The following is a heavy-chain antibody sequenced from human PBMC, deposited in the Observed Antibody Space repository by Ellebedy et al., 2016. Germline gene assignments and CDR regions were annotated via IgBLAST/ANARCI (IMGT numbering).Heavy chain of an antibody. D-gene: IGHD4-17*01. Sequence: GESLKISCAASGFTVSSNYMSWVRQAPGKGLEWVSVIYSGGSTYYADSVKGRFTISRDNSKNTLYLKMNSLRAEDTAVYYCARDSYGARGDFQHWGQGTLVTVSS. J-gene: IGHJ1*01. V-gene: IGHV3-53*01. CDR2: IYSGGST. CDR3: ARDSYGARGDFQH. CDR1: GFTVSSNY.